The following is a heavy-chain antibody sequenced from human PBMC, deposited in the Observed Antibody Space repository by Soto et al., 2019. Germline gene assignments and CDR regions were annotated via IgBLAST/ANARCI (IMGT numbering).Heavy chain of an antibody. V-gene: IGHV4-61*01. CDR3: ARWGSSVDY. CDR2: IYYSGST. CDR1: GGSVSSGSYY. J-gene: IGHJ4*02. D-gene: IGHD6-6*01. Sequence: SETLSLTCTVSGGSVSSGSYYWSWIRQPPGKGLEWIGYIYYSGSTNYNPSLKSRVTISVDTAKNQFSLKLSSVTAADTAVYYCARWGSSVDYWGQGTLVTVSS.